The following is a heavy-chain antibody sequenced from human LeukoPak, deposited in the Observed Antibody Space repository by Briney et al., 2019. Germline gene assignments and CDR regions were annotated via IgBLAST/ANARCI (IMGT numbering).Heavy chain of an antibody. D-gene: IGHD3-10*01. J-gene: IGHJ3*02. CDR3: ARLGETPDALDI. Sequence: PSETLSLTCTVSGGSISSYYWSWIRQPPGKGLEWIGYIYYSGSTNYNPSLKSRVTISVDTSKNQFSLKLSSVTAADTGVYYCARLGETPDALDIWGQGTMVTVSS. CDR2: IYYSGST. CDR1: GGSISSYY. V-gene: IGHV4-59*08.